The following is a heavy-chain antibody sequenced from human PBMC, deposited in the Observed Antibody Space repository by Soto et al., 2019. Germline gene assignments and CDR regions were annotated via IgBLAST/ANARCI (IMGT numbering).Heavy chain of an antibody. CDR1: GGSISSGDYY. V-gene: IGHV4-30-4*01. J-gene: IGHJ6*02. Sequence: SETLSLTCTVSGGSISSGDYYWSWIRQPPGKGLEWIGYIYYSGSTYYNPSLKSRVTISVDTSKNQFSLKLSSVTAADTAVYYCARGLTHPKYDFFYGMDVWGQGTTVTVSS. CDR3: ARGLTHPKYDFFYGMDV. CDR2: IYYSGST. D-gene: IGHD3-3*01.